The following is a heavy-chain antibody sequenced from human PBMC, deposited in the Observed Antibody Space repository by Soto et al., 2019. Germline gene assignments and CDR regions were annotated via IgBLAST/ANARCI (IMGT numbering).Heavy chain of an antibody. V-gene: IGHV4-39*01. Sequence: SETLSLTCTVSGGSISSSSYYWGWIRQPPGKGRGWVGGIYYSGSTYYNPSLKSRVTISVDKSKHQFPLKLSSVTAADTAVYYCARRGKGYFDYWGQGTLVTVSS. CDR2: IYYSGST. D-gene: IGHD6-13*01. CDR3: ARRGKGYFDY. CDR1: GGSISSSSYY. J-gene: IGHJ4*02.